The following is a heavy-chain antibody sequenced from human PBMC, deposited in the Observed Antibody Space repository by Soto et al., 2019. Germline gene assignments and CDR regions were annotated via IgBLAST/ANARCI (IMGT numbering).Heavy chain of an antibody. D-gene: IGHD3-3*01. CDR1: GFTFSSYE. J-gene: IGHJ5*02. Sequence: EVQLVESGGGLVQPGGSLRLSCAASGFTFSSYEMNWVRQAPGKGLEWVSYISSSGSTIYYADSVKGRFTISRDNAKNSLYLQMNSLRAEDTAVYYRARDLDFWSGRTPNWFDPWGQGTLVTVSS. V-gene: IGHV3-48*03. CDR2: ISSSGSTI. CDR3: ARDLDFWSGRTPNWFDP.